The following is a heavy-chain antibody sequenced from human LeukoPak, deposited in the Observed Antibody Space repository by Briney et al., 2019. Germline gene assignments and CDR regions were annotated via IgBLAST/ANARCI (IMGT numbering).Heavy chain of an antibody. CDR2: IYHSGST. CDR3: ARAPWDILTGYYLNWFDP. Sequence: SQTLSLTCTVSGGSISSGGYYWSWIRQPPGKGLEWIGYIYHSGSTYYNPSLKSRVTISVDRSKNQFSLKLSSVTAADTAVYYCARAPWDILTGYYLNWFDPWGQGTLVTVSS. D-gene: IGHD3-9*01. V-gene: IGHV4-30-2*01. CDR1: GGSISSGGYY. J-gene: IGHJ5*02.